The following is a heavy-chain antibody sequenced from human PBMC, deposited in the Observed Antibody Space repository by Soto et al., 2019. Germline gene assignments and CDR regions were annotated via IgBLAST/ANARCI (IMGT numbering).Heavy chain of an antibody. Sequence: QVRLVQSGAEVKEPGDSVRVSCEASGYTFTAYHIHWVRQAPGQGLEWMGWINPRFGDTGYAQDCQGRVSMTSDMSISTVYMELSRLTSDDTAIYYCAIHIDYYYGRGSGNGHGVWGQGTTVTVFS. CDR3: AIHIDYYYGRGSGNGHGV. J-gene: IGHJ6*02. D-gene: IGHD3-10*02. V-gene: IGHV1-2*02. CDR1: GYTFTAYH. CDR2: INPRFGDT.